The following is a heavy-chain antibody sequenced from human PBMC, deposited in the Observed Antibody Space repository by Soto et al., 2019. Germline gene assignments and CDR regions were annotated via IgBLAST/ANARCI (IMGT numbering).Heavy chain of an antibody. J-gene: IGHJ4*02. CDR1: GFIFSDHY. CDR2: SRIKANNYFS. V-gene: IGHV3-72*01. Sequence: EVQLVESGGGLVQPGGSLRLSCATSGFIFSDHYLDWVRQAPGRGLEWVGRSRIKANNYFSQYAASVQGRFSISRDEAKQSLFLEMNSLKTEDTAVYYCVRGFNSFDSWGQGTLVTVSS. CDR3: VRGFNSFDS.